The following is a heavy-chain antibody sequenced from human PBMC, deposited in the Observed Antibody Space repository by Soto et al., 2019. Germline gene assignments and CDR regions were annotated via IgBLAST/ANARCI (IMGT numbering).Heavy chain of an antibody. D-gene: IGHD4-17*01. CDR3: ARIHDGDYVDYGMDV. J-gene: IGHJ6*02. CDR1: GFSLSNARMG. V-gene: IGHV2-26*01. CDR2: IFSNDEK. Sequence: QVTLKESGPVLVKPTETLTLTCTVSGFSLSNARMGVSWIRQPPGKALEWLAHIFSNDEKSYSTSLKSRLTISQDTSKRQVVLTMTNMDPVDTATYYCARIHDGDYVDYGMDVWGQGTTVTVSS.